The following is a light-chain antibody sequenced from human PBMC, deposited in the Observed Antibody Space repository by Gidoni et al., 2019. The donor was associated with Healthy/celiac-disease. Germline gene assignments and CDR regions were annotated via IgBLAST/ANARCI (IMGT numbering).Light chain of an antibody. Sequence: QSVLTQPPSASGTPGQRVTISCSGSSSNIGSNYVYWYQQLPGTAPKLLIYRNNQRPSGVPDRFSGYKSGTSAYLAISGLRSEDEADYYCAAWDDSLSGWVFGGGTKLTVL. V-gene: IGLV1-47*01. CDR3: AAWDDSLSGWV. CDR1: SSNIGSNY. CDR2: RNN. J-gene: IGLJ3*02.